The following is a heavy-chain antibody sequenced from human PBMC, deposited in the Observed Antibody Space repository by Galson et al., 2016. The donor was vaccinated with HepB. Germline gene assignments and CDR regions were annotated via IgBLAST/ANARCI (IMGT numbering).Heavy chain of an antibody. CDR2: VHYSGST. J-gene: IGHJ4*02. D-gene: IGHD4-17*01. CDR1: GAPISSHY. CDR3: AQGVNTVSYFES. Sequence: TLSLTCTVSGAPISSHYWNWIRQPPGKGLEWIGYVHYSGSTNYNSSLKSRVTISVDTSQNQFSLLLISLIAADTAIYYCAQGVNTVSYFESWGPGTLVAVSS. V-gene: IGHV4-59*11.